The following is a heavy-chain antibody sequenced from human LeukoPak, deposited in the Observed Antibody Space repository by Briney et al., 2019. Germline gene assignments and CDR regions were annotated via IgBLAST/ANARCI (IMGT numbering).Heavy chain of an antibody. Sequence: LSLTCTVSGVSISSSNSYWGWIRQPPGKGLEWVSYISSTSSTIYYADSVKGRFTISRDNAENSLYLQMNSLRAEDTAVYYCARAHPGDYSDFQFDYWGQGTLVTVSS. J-gene: IGHJ4*02. CDR1: GVSISSSN. CDR3: ARAHPGDYSDFQFDY. CDR2: ISSTSSTI. D-gene: IGHD4-11*01. V-gene: IGHV3-11*04.